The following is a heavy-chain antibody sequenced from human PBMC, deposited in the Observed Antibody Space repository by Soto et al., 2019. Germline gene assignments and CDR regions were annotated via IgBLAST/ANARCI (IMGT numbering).Heavy chain of an antibody. V-gene: IGHV3-23*01. CDR2: ISGSGGST. J-gene: IGHJ5*02. D-gene: IGHD3-3*01. CDR3: AKSSERGLEWLANWFDP. Sequence: GESLKISCAASGFTFSSYAMSWVRQAPGKGLEWVSAISGSGGSTYYADSVKGRFTISRDNSKNTLYLQMNSLRAEDTAVYYCAKSSERGLEWLANWFDPWGQGTLVTVSS. CDR1: GFTFSSYA.